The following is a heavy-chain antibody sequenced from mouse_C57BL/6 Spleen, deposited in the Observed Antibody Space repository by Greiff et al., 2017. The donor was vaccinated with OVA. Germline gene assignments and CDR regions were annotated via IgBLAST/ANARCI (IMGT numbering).Heavy chain of an antibody. D-gene: IGHD3-2*02. Sequence: QVQLQQSGAELVRPGASVTLSCKASGYTFTDYEMHWVKQTPVNGLEWIGAIDPDTGGTAYNQKFKGKAILTADKSSSTAYMELHSLTSEDSAVYYCTRSTAQATAWCAYWGQGTLVTVSA. CDR1: GYTFTDYE. J-gene: IGHJ3*01. CDR3: TRSTAQATAWCAY. CDR2: IDPDTGGT. V-gene: IGHV1-15*01.